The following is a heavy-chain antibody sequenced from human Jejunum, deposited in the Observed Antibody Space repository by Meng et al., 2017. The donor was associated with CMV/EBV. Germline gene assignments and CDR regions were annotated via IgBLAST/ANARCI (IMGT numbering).Heavy chain of an antibody. J-gene: IGHJ6*02. Sequence: RASVSGGSSFCSWIRQPPGKGLESIGYIYSSGDTTYHASLKRRATISVETSKNQFSLRLTSVTAADTAVYYCARVVLYHYGMDVWGPGTTVTVSS. CDR2: IYSSGDT. CDR3: ARVVLYHYGMDV. D-gene: IGHD6-6*01. CDR1: RASVSGGSSF. V-gene: IGHV4-61*01.